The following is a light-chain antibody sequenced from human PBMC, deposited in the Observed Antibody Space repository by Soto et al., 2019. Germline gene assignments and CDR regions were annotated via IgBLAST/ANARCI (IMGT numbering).Light chain of an antibody. CDR1: QSVSSD. Sequence: EIVLTQSPATLSVSPGEKATLSCLASQSVSSDLAWYQQKPGQAPRLLIYGASTRATGIPARFSGSGSGTEFTLTISSLQPEDIATYYCQQYLNLPLTFGQGTRLEIK. CDR3: QQYLNLPLT. CDR2: GAS. J-gene: IGKJ5*01. V-gene: IGKV3-15*01.